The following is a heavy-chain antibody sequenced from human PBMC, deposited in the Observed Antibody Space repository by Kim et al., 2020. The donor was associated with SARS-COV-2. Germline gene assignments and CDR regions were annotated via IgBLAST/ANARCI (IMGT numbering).Heavy chain of an antibody. V-gene: IGHV3-23*01. CDR1: GFTFSSYA. J-gene: IGHJ4*02. CDR3: AKVRASQYGDSAPFDY. Sequence: GGSLRLSCAASGFTFSSYAMSWVRQAPGKGLEWVSAISGSGGSTYYADSVKGRFTISRDNSKNTLYLQMNSLRAEDTAVYYCAKVRASQYGDSAPFDYWGQGTLVTVSS. CDR2: ISGSGGST. D-gene: IGHD6-13*01.